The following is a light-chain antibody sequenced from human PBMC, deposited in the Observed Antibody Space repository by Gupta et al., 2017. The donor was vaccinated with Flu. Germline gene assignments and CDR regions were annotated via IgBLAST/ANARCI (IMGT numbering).Light chain of an antibody. V-gene: IGKV3-20*01. CDR3: QQYGSSWVA. Sequence: ERATLSCRASQSVSSSYLAWYQQKPGQAPRLLIYGASSRATGIPDRFSGSGSGTDFTLTISRLEPEDFAVYYCQQYGSSWVAFGQGTKVEIK. CDR1: QSVSSSY. J-gene: IGKJ1*01. CDR2: GAS.